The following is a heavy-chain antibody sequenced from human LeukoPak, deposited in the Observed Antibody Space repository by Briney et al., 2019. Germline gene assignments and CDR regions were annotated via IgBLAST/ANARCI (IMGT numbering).Heavy chain of an antibody. CDR2: MYYNGNT. CDR1: GFTFSSYA. CDR3: ARSRDIYNGHALDI. J-gene: IGHJ3*02. D-gene: IGHD5-24*01. V-gene: IGHV4-59*01. Sequence: GSLRLSCAASGFTFSSYAMSWIRQPPGKGLEWIGYMYYNGNTHYNPSLKSRVTMSVDTSKKLFSLRLTSVTAADTAVYYCARSRDIYNGHALDIWGQGTMVTVSS.